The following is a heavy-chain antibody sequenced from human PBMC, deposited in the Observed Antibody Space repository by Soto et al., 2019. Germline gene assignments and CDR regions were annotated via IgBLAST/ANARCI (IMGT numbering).Heavy chain of an antibody. J-gene: IGHJ5*02. CDR3: SRDDSDWFFT. CDR2: ISGSGGST. D-gene: IGHD3-9*01. V-gene: IGHV3-23*01. Sequence: GGSLRLSCAASGFTFSSCAMSWVRQAPGKGLEWVSAISGSGGSTYYADSVKGRFTISRDNSKKTAYLQMNSLESEDTAVYYCSRDDSDWFFTWGRGSLVTVSS. CDR1: GFTFSSCA.